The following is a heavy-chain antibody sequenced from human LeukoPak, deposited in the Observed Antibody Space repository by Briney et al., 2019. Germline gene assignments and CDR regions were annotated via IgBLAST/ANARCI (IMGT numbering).Heavy chain of an antibody. D-gene: IGHD2-2*01. CDR3: ATDCSSTSCYVGSYYYYGMDV. J-gene: IGHJ6*02. Sequence: ASVKASCKASGYTFTSYYMHWVRQAPGQGLEWMGIINPSGGSTSYAQKFQGRVTMTRDTSTSTVYMELSSLRSEDTAVYYCATDCSSTSCYVGSYYYYGMDVWGQGTTVTVSS. CDR1: GYTFTSYY. CDR2: INPSGGST. V-gene: IGHV1-46*01.